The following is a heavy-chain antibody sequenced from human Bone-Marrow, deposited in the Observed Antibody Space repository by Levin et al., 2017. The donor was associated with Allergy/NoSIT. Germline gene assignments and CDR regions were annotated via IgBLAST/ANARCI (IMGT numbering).Heavy chain of an antibody. J-gene: IGHJ4*02. CDR3: TTDGCSISLCKGNPPPQF. D-gene: IGHD2-2*01. Sequence: PGGSLRLSCAASGFNFVNAWMTWIRQAPGKGLEWVGRIKGKIDGGTTDYAAPVEGRFTISRHDSKNTLFLQMDSLKPEDTAVYYCTTDGCSISLCKGNPPPQFWGLGALVTVSS. CDR2: IKGKIDGGTT. CDR1: GFNFVNAW. V-gene: IGHV3-15*01.